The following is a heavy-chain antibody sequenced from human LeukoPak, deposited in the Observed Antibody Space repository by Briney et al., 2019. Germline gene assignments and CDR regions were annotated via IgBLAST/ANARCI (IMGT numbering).Heavy chain of an antibody. D-gene: IGHD3-22*01. CDR2: ISSSGSTI. CDR3: ARASYYDSSGYYHTHFDY. CDR1: GFTFSSYE. J-gene: IGHJ4*02. V-gene: IGHV3-48*03. Sequence: GGSLRLSCAASGFTFSSYEMNWVRQAPGKGLEWVSYISSSGSTIYYADSVKGRFTISRDNSKNTLYLQMNSLRAEDTAVYYCARASYYDSSGYYHTHFDYWGQGTLVTVSS.